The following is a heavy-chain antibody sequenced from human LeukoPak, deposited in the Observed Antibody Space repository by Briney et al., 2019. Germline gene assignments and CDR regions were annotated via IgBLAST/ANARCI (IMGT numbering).Heavy chain of an antibody. D-gene: IGHD3-22*01. CDR1: GFTFSSYS. Sequence: GGSLRLSCAASGFTFSSYSMNWVRQAPGKGLEWVSSISSSSSYIYYADSVKGRFTISRDNAKKSLYLQMNSLRAEDTAVYYCARATMGYYYDGIDAFDIWGQGTMVTVSS. V-gene: IGHV3-21*04. CDR3: ARATMGYYYDGIDAFDI. CDR2: ISSSSSYI. J-gene: IGHJ3*02.